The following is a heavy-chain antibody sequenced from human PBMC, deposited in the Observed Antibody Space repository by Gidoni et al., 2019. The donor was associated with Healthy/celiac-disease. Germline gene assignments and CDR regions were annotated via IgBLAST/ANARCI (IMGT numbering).Heavy chain of an antibody. CDR2: ISSSSSYI. CDR3: ARDPSIAADSGMDV. V-gene: IGHV3-21*01. J-gene: IGHJ6*02. CDR1: GVTFSSYS. D-gene: IGHD6-13*01. Sequence: EVQLVESGGGLVKPGGSLRLSCKASGVTFSSYSMHWVRQAPGKGLEWFSSISSSSSYIYYADSVKGRFTISRDNAKNSLYLQMNSLRAEDTAVYYCARDPSIAADSGMDVWDQGTTVTVSS.